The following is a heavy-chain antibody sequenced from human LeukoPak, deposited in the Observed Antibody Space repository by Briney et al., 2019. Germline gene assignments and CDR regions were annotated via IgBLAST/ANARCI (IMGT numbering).Heavy chain of an antibody. Sequence: PGGSLGLSCAASGFTFSSYAMSWVRQAPGKGLEWVSAISGSGGSTYYADSVKGRFTISRDNSKNTLYLQMNSLRAEDTAVYYCASLRGYSYGYPVDYWGQGTLVTVSS. V-gene: IGHV3-23*01. CDR3: ASLRGYSYGYPVDY. CDR2: ISGSGGST. D-gene: IGHD5-18*01. CDR1: GFTFSSYA. J-gene: IGHJ4*02.